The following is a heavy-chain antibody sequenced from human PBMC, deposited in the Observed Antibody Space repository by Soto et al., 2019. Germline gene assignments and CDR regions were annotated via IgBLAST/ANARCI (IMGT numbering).Heavy chain of an antibody. CDR3: AKDYLWTGFDP. CDR2: VYYSGTT. CDR1: NGSISTYY. Sequence: SETLSLTCTVSNGSISTYYWSWVRQAPGKGLEWIGYVYYSGTTNYNPSLESRVTISVDTSKNQFSLKLKSVTAADTAVYYCAKDYLWTGFDPWGQGILVTVSS. J-gene: IGHJ5*02. D-gene: IGHD2-21*01. V-gene: IGHV4-59*01.